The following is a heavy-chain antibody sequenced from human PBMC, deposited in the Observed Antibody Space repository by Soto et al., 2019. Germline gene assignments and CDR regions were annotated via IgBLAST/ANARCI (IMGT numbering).Heavy chain of an antibody. CDR3: ARGPRSLWFGELRGVPFDP. CDR1: GYTFTSYG. J-gene: IGHJ5*02. Sequence: QVQLVQSGAEVKKPGASVKVSCKASGYTFTSYGISWVRQAPGQGLEWMGWISAYNGNTNYAQKLQGRVTMTTDTSTSTAYMELRSLRSDDTAVYYCARGPRSLWFGELRGVPFDPWGQGTLVTVSS. CDR2: ISAYNGNT. D-gene: IGHD3-10*01. V-gene: IGHV1-18*04.